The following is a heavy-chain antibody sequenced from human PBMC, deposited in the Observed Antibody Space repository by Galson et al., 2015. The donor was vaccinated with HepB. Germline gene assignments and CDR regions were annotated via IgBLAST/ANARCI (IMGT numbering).Heavy chain of an antibody. CDR1: GGSISIYY. J-gene: IGHJ3*02. D-gene: IGHD1-26*01. CDR2: IYYSGST. Sequence: SETLSLTCTVSGGSISIYYWSWIRQPPGKGLEWIGYIYYSGSTNYNPSLKSRVTISVDTSKNQFSLKLSSVTAADTAVYYCARHEVGARALDAFDIWGQGTMVTVSS. V-gene: IGHV4-59*08. CDR3: ARHEVGARALDAFDI.